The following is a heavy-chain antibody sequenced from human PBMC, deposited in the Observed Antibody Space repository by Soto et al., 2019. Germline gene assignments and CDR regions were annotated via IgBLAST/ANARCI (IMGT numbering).Heavy chain of an antibody. Sequence: GASVKVSCQASGYTFTSYGISWVRQAPGQGLEWMGWISTYNGNTNYAQKLQGRVTMTTDTSTSTAYMELRSLRSDDTAVYYCARRLYYYDSSGYSFGMDVWGQGTTVTVSS. V-gene: IGHV1-18*01. D-gene: IGHD3-22*01. CDR1: GYTFTSYG. CDR3: ARRLYYYDSSGYSFGMDV. J-gene: IGHJ6*02. CDR2: ISTYNGNT.